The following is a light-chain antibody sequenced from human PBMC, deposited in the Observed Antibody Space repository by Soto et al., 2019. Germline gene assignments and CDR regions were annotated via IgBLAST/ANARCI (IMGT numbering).Light chain of an antibody. CDR1: QSLNRD. CDR2: GAS. V-gene: IGKV3-11*01. J-gene: IGKJ4*01. CDR3: QQRSNWPLLT. Sequence: IVMTQSPATLSMSPGERATLSCRASQSLNRDLAWYQQKPGQSPRLLIFGASIRATGIPARFSGSGSGTDFTLTISSLEPEDFAVYYCQQRSNWPLLTFGGGTKVDIK.